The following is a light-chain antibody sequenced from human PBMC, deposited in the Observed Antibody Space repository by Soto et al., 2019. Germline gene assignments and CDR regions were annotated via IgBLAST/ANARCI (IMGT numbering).Light chain of an antibody. J-gene: IGKJ1*01. V-gene: IGKV1-6*01. Sequence: AIQMTQSPSSLSASVGDRVTITCRARQGIRNDLGWYQQKPGKAPKLLIYAASSLQSGVPSRFSGSGSGTDFTLTISSLQPEDFAAYYCLQDYNYPPTFGQGTKVEIK. CDR2: AAS. CDR1: QGIRND. CDR3: LQDYNYPPT.